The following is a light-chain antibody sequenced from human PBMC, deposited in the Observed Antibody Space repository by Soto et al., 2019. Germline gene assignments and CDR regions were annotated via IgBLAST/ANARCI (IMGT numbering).Light chain of an antibody. J-gene: IGLJ1*01. CDR3: SSYTSSSTRV. CDR1: SSDVGGYKY. Sequence: QSALTQPASVSGSPGQSITISCTGTSSDVGGYKYVPWYQQHPGKAPKLMIYDIRNRPSGVSNRFSGSKSGNTASLTISGLQAEDEADYYCSSYTSSSTRVFGTGTKLTVL. V-gene: IGLV2-14*03. CDR2: DIR.